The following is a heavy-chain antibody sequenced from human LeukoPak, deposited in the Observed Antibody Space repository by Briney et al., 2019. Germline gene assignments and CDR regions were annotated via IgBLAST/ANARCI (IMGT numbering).Heavy chain of an antibody. CDR2: ISSSGTTT. V-gene: IGHV3-48*03. CDR1: GFSFSVYE. J-gene: IGHJ4*02. CDR3: TTLTAASNFDY. Sequence: GGSLRLSCAASGFSFSVYEMHWVRQAPGKGLEWISDISSSGTTTYYADSVKGRFTISRDNAKNSLYLQMNSLRAEDTAVYYCTTLTAASNFDYWGQGTLVTVSS. D-gene: IGHD6-25*01.